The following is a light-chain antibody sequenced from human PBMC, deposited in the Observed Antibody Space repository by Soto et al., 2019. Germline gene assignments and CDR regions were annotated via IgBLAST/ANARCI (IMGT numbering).Light chain of an antibody. J-gene: IGKJ1*01. CDR2: WAS. Sequence: DIVMTQSPDSLAGSLGERATINCKSSQSVLYSSNNKNYLAWYQQKPGQPPKLLIYWASTRESGVPDRFSGRGSGTDFTLTISSLQAEDVAVYYCQQYYSTPQTFGQGTKVEIK. CDR1: QSVLYSSNNKNY. V-gene: IGKV4-1*01. CDR3: QQYYSTPQT.